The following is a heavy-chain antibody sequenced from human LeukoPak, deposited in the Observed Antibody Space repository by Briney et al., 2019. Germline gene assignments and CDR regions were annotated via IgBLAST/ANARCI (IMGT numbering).Heavy chain of an antibody. V-gene: IGHV6-1*01. J-gene: IGHJ4*02. CDR1: GDSVSSNSAG. D-gene: IGHD5-18*01. CDR2: TYYRSKWYN. CDR3: AREGGRDTAMVKFDY. Sequence: SQTLSLTCAISGDSVSSNSAGWNWIRQSPSRGLEWLGRTYYRSKWYNDDAVSVKSRITITPDTAKNQFSLQLNSVTPEDTAVYYCAREGGRDTAMVKFDYWGQGTLVTVSS.